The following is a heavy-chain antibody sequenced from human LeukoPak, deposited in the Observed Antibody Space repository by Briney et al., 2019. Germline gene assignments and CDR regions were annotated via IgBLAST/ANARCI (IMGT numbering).Heavy chain of an antibody. J-gene: IGHJ2*01. Sequence: ASVKVSSKTFVYTFTGYYMHWVRQAPRQGLESMGCINTNSGGTNYAQQFQARVTMTRDTSISTAYMELSRLTSDDTAVYYCASPGDRGMGYWYFDLWGRGTLVTVSS. CDR1: VYTFTGYY. CDR3: ASPGDRGMGYWYFDL. CDR2: INTNSGGT. D-gene: IGHD7-27*01. V-gene: IGHV1-2*02.